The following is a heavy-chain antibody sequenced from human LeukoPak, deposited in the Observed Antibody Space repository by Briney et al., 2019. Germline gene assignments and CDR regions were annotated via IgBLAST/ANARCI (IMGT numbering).Heavy chain of an antibody. CDR1: GGSISNYY. CDR2: IYGSGSA. CDR3: ARECGGRQGYYGMDV. V-gene: IGHV4-4*07. J-gene: IGHJ6*02. Sequence: SETLSLICSISGGSISNYYWIWIRQSAGKGLEWIGRIYGSGSANYNPSLKSRVTMSLATSRNQFSLKLNSLTAADTAVYYCARECGGRQGYYGMDVWGQGTRSPSP. D-gene: IGHD2-15*01.